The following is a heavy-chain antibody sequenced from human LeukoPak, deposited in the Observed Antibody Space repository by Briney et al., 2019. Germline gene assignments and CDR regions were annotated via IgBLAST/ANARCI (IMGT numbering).Heavy chain of an antibody. CDR2: ISSSGSII. D-gene: IGHD2-2*01. CDR3: ARDGGLQYQLHH. Sequence: GSLRLSCAASGFTFSDYYMSWIRQAPGKGLEWVSYISSSGSIIYYADSVKGRFTVSRDNAKNSLYLQMNSLRAEDTAVYYCARDGGLQYQLHHWGQGTLVTVSS. V-gene: IGHV3-11*01. CDR1: GFTFSDYY. J-gene: IGHJ4*02.